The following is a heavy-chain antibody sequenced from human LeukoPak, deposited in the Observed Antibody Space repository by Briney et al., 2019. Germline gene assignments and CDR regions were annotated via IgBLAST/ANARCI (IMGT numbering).Heavy chain of an antibody. CDR2: IRYDGSNK. Sequence: GGSLRLSCAASGFTFSSYGMHWVRQAPGKGLEWAAFIRYDGSNKYYADSVKGRFTISRDNSKNTLYLQMNSLRAEDTAVYYCATPIVVVPAATEHAFDIWGQGTMVTVSS. V-gene: IGHV3-30*02. D-gene: IGHD2-2*01. J-gene: IGHJ3*02. CDR3: ATPIVVVPAATEHAFDI. CDR1: GFTFSSYG.